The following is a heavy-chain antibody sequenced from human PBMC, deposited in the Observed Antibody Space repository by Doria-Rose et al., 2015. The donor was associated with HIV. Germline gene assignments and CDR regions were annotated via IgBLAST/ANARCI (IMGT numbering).Heavy chain of an antibody. CDR2: IVSDDER. J-gene: IGHJ4*02. Sequence: QVTLKESGPVLVKPTETLTLTCTVSGVSLSSPGMGVSWIRQPPGKALDWLANIVSDDERSYKPSLKSRLTSSRGTSNSQVVLTMTDMDTADTATYYCARIKSSRWYHKYYFDFWGQGTLVIVSA. V-gene: IGHV2-26*01. CDR1: GVSLSSPGMG. CDR3: ARIKSSRWYHKYYFDF. D-gene: IGHD6-13*01.